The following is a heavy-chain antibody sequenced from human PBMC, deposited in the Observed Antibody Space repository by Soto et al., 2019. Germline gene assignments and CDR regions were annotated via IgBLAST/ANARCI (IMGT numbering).Heavy chain of an antibody. J-gene: IGHJ6*03. CDR3: ARGDSGYDSRYYYYYMDG. D-gene: IGHD5-12*01. CDR2: IWYDGSNK. CDR1: GFTFSSYG. Sequence: PGGSLRLSCAASGFTFSSYGMHWVRQAPGKGLEWVAVIWYDGSNKYYADSVKGRFTISRDNSKNTLYLQMNSLRAEDTAVYYCARGDSGYDSRYYYYYMDGWGKGTTVTVSS. V-gene: IGHV3-33*01.